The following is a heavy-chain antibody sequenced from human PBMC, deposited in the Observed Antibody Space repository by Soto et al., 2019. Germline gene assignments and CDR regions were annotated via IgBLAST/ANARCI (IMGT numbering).Heavy chain of an antibody. D-gene: IGHD6-19*01. Sequence: TSETLSLTCAVYGGSFSGYYWSWIRQPPGKGLEWIGEINHSGSTNYNPSLKSRVTISVDTSKNQFSLKLSSVTAADTAVYYCARGSVAGTGTLDYWGHGTLVTVSS. CDR3: ARGSVAGTGTLDY. CDR2: INHSGST. V-gene: IGHV4-34*01. J-gene: IGHJ4*01. CDR1: GGSFSGYY.